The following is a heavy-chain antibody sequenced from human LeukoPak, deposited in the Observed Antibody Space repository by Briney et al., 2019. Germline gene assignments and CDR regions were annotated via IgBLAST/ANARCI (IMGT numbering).Heavy chain of an antibody. D-gene: IGHD1-26*01. Sequence: GGSLRLSCAASGFTFSSYAMHWVRQAPGKGLEWVAVISYDGSNKYYADSVKGRFTISRDNSKNTLYLQMNSLRAEDTAVYYCAREGIVGATNDAFDIWGKGQWSPSLQ. CDR3: AREGIVGATNDAFDI. V-gene: IGHV3-30-3*01. CDR1: GFTFSSYA. J-gene: IGHJ3*02. CDR2: ISYDGSNK.